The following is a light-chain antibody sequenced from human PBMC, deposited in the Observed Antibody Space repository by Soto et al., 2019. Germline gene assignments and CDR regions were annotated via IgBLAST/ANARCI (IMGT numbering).Light chain of an antibody. CDR1: QNISRS. CDR3: QQRSNWPPT. CDR2: DAS. J-gene: IGKJ4*01. V-gene: IGKV3-11*01. Sequence: IGLRQSPATLSLSPGERATLSCRASQNISRSLAWYQQKPGQAPRLLIYDASNRATGIPARFSGSGSGTDFTLTISSLEPEDFAVYYCQQRSNWPPTFGGGTKVDIK.